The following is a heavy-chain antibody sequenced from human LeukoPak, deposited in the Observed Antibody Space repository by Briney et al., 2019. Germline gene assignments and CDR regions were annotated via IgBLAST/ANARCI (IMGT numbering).Heavy chain of an antibody. D-gene: IGHD3-9*01. CDR1: GFTFSSYS. J-gene: IGHJ3*02. V-gene: IGHV3-21*01. CDR2: ISSSSSYI. Sequence: GGSLRLSCAASGFTFSSYSMNWVRQAPGKGLEWVSSISSSSSYIYYADSVKGRFTISRDNAKNSLYLQMNSLRAEDTAVYYCARDRAHILTGHADAFDIWGQGTMVTVSS. CDR3: ARDRAHILTGHADAFDI.